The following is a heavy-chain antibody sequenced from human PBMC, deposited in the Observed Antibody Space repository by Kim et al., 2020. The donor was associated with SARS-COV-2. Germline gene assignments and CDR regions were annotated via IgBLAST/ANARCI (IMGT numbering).Heavy chain of an antibody. J-gene: IGHJ4*02. D-gene: IGHD2-21*02. V-gene: IGHV4-59*13. CDR3: ARGRTDISTWFDY. CDR1: GGSISIYY. Sequence: SETLSLTCTVSGGSISIYYWSWIRQPPGKGLEWIGCIYYNGGTTYNHSLKRRGTILVDTPKNHFSLMLLSMAPADAAVYSYARGRTDISTWFDYLGQGPL. CDR2: IYYNGGT.